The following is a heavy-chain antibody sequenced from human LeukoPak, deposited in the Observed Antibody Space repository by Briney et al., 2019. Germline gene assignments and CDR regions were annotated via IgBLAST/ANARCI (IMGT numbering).Heavy chain of an antibody. D-gene: IGHD6-19*01. CDR3: ASYSSGWYDL. CDR1: GFSFSSYW. J-gene: IGHJ5*02. CDR2: IKPDGSGK. V-gene: IGHV3-7*01. Sequence: GGSLRLSCAASGFSFSSYWMSWVRQTPGKGLEWVANIKPDGSGKFYVDSVKGRFTMSRDNAKNTLYLQMNSLRAEDTAVYYCASYSSGWYDLWGQGTLVTVSS.